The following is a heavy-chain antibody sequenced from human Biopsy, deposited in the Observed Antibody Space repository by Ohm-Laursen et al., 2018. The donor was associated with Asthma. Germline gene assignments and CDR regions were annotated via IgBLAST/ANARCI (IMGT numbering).Heavy chain of an antibody. CDR2: IYYSGTT. V-gene: IGHV4-39*01. CDR3: VRGSSSWHHGPFHYYYGLDV. J-gene: IGHJ6*02. Sequence: SETLSLTCSLSSGSGGYMRSGNYYWGWIRQPPGKGLEWIGSIYYSGTTYHNPSLESRVTVSADTSKNQFSLKLTSVTAADTAVYYCVRGSSSWHHGPFHYYYGLDVWGQGTAVTVSS. D-gene: IGHD6-13*01. CDR1: SGSGGYMRSGNYY.